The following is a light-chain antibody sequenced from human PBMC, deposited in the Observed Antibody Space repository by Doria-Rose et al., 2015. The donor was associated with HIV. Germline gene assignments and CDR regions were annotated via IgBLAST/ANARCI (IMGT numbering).Light chain of an antibody. CDR1: QSFSSTY. Sequence: LTQSPGTLSLSPGERATLSCRASQSFSSTYLAWYQQKPVQAPSLLIYDGSTRATGIPDRFSASGSGTDFTLTINRLEPEDFALYYCHQYGTSWTFGQGTKVEI. CDR3: HQYGTSWT. CDR2: DGS. J-gene: IGKJ1*01. V-gene: IGKV3-20*01.